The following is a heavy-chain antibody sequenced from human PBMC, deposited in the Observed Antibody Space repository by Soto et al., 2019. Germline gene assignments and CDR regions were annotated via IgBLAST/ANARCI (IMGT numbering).Heavy chain of an antibody. CDR1: GFTFDDYA. CDR3: AKERSKYCSGWSRSGWYFDL. J-gene: IGHJ2*01. Sequence: EVQLVESGGGLVQPGRSLRLSCAASGFTFDDYAMHWVRQAPGKGLEWVSGISWNRGSIGYADSVKGRFTISRDNAKNSLYLQMNSLRAEDTALYYCAKERSKYCSGWSRSGWYFDLWGRGTLVTVSS. D-gene: IGHD6-19*01. V-gene: IGHV3-9*01. CDR2: ISWNRGSI.